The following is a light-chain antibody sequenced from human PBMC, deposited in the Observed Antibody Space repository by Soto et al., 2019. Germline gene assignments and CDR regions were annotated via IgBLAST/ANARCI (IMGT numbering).Light chain of an antibody. CDR3: SSYTSSSSLYV. CDR2: DVT. Sequence: QSALTQPASVSGSPGQSITISCTGTSSDVGGYNFVSWYQQHPGKVPKVMIYDVTNRPSGVSTRFSGSKWSNTASLTISGLQAEDEADYYCSSYTSSSSLYVFGTGTKLTVL. V-gene: IGLV2-14*03. CDR1: SSDVGGYNF. J-gene: IGLJ1*01.